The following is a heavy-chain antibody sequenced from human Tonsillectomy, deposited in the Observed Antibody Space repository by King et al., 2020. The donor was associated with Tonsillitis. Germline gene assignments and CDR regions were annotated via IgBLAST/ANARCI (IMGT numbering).Heavy chain of an antibody. D-gene: IGHD2-15*01. Sequence: VQLVESGGGLVKPGGSLRLSCAASGFTFSSYAMNWVRQAPGKGLEWVSSIGSSSNYIYYADSVKGRFTISRDNAKTSLYLQMNSLRAEGTAVYYCARELVWGGRTDYWGQGTLVTVSS. CDR1: GFTFSSYA. CDR2: IGSSSNYI. CDR3: ARELVWGGRTDY. V-gene: IGHV3-21*01. J-gene: IGHJ4*02.